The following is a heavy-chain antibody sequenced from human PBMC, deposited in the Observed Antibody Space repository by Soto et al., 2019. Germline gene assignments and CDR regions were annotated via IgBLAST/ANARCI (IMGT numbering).Heavy chain of an antibody. D-gene: IGHD5-18*01. J-gene: IGHJ4*02. CDR3: AKDYSYGY. V-gene: IGHV3-23*01. CDR1: GCTFSYYA. Sequence: AGSLSLSCAVSGCTFSYYAMSWVRQAPGKGLEWVSAIRGSGGSTYYADSVKGRFTISRDNSKNTLYLQMNSLRSEDKAMYFCAKDYSYGYWGQGNLVTVTS. CDR2: IRGSGGST.